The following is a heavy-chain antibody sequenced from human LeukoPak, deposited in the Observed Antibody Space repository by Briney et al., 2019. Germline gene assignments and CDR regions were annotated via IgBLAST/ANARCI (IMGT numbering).Heavy chain of an antibody. D-gene: IGHD3-10*01. CDR3: ARDRGNYYGSGFDY. CDR1: GGSISSYY. J-gene: IGHJ4*02. V-gene: IGHV4-59*01. CDR2: IYYSGST. Sequence: SETLSLTCTVSGGSISSYYWSWIRQPPGKGLEWIGYIYYSGSTNYNPSLKSRVTISVDTSKNQFSLKLSSVTAEDTAVYYCARDRGNYYGSGFDYWGQGTLVTVSS.